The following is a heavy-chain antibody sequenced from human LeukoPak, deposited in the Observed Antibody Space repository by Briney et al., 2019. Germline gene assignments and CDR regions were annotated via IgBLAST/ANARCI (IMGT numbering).Heavy chain of an antibody. Sequence: NGNTNYAQKLQGRVTMTTDTSTSTAYMELRSLRSDDTAVYYCARDLATRITMVRGVTPFDYWGQGTLVTVSS. D-gene: IGHD3-10*01. CDR3: ARDLATRITMVRGVTPFDY. J-gene: IGHJ4*02. V-gene: IGHV1-18*01. CDR2: NGNT.